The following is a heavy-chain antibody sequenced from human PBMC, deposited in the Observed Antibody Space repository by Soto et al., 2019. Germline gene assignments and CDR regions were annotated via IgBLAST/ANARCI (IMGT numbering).Heavy chain of an antibody. Sequence: KSSETLSLTCAVSGYPISSGYYWGWIRQPPGKGLEWIGSIYHSGSTYYNPSLKSRVTISVDTSKNQFSLKLSSVTAADTAVYYCARDSSVLSPVWFGESKPLEFDYWGQGTLVTVSS. CDR3: ARDSSVLSPVWFGESKPLEFDY. V-gene: IGHV4-38-2*02. CDR2: IYHSGST. D-gene: IGHD3-10*01. CDR1: GYPISSGYY. J-gene: IGHJ4*02.